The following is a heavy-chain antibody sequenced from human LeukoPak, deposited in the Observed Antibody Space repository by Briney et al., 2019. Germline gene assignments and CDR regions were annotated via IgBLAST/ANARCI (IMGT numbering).Heavy chain of an antibody. Sequence: GESLRLSCAVSGFTLSNYWMSWVRQAPGKGLEWVANINQDGSEEHYMDSVKARFIISRDNAKNSLSLQMDSLRAEDTAVYYCVRDGGVSGYDLLDYWGQGTLVTVSS. D-gene: IGHD5-12*01. J-gene: IGHJ4*02. CDR3: VRDGGVSGYDLLDY. CDR1: GFTLSNYW. V-gene: IGHV3-7*01. CDR2: INQDGSEE.